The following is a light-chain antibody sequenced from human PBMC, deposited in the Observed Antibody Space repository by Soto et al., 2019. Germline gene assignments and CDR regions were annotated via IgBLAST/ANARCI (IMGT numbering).Light chain of an antibody. J-gene: IGKJ4*02. CDR1: QRIGHS. V-gene: IGKV3-11*01. CDR3: RQRCNLPLT. Sequence: TVLTQSPATLSLSPGERATLSCKASQRIGHSLGWFQQKPGQAPRLRIDDAFNRATGIPARFTGSGSGSDFTLTISRLEPEDFGVYYCRQRCNLPLTFGGGSKVEIK. CDR2: DAF.